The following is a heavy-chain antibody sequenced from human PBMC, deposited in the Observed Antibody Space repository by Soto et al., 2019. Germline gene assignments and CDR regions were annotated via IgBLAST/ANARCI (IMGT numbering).Heavy chain of an antibody. Sequence: QVHLVESGGVVVQPGRSLRLSCAASGFAFTDSAMHWVRLAPGKGLEWVALISYSSSNIYYADSVKGRFTISRDNSKNTRYLQMSSLRPDDTAVYYCAKDRGGDDWGWGIDSWGQRTLVTVSS. CDR1: GFAFTDSA. V-gene: IGHV3-30-3*01. CDR2: ISYSSSNI. D-gene: IGHD5-12*01. J-gene: IGHJ5*01. CDR3: AKDRGGDDWGWGIDS.